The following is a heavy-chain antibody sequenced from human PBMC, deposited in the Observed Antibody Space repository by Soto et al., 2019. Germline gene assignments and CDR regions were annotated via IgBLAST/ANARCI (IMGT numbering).Heavy chain of an antibody. CDR2: IRSKTHSYAT. CDR3: TRSGGSYSFGY. CDR1: GFTLSGSA. J-gene: IGHJ4*02. D-gene: IGHD1-26*01. Sequence: EVQLVESGGGLVQPGESLKLSCAASGFTLSGSALHWFRQVSGKGLEWVGRIRSKTHSYATEYIASVKGRFTMSRDDSNNTAYLQMNGLKTDDTAVYYCTRSGGSYSFGYWGQGTLVTVSS. V-gene: IGHV3-73*02.